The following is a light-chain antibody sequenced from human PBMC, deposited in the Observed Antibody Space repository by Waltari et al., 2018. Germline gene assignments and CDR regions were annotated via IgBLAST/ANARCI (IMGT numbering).Light chain of an antibody. CDR2: DNN. CDR1: TSNIGNYS. V-gene: IGLV1-51*01. J-gene: IGLJ2*01. CDR3: GTWDSSLSAMV. Sequence: QSVLTQPPSVSAAPGQRVTISCSGSTSNIGNYSVSWYQQLPGTAPKLLIYDNNERPSAIPDRFSGSKSGTSATLGITGLQTGDEADYYCGTWDSSLSAMVFGGGTTLTVL.